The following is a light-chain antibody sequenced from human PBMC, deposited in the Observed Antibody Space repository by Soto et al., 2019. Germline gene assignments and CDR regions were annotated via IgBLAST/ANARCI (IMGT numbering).Light chain of an antibody. Sequence: DLQMTQSPSSLSASVGDRVTITCRASQSITGYLNWYQQKPGKAPKLVIYAASSLQSGVPSRFSGSGSGTDFTLTISSLQPEDFATYYCQQSYSIPYTFGQGTKLEIK. CDR2: AAS. CDR3: QQSYSIPYT. J-gene: IGKJ2*01. V-gene: IGKV1-39*01. CDR1: QSITGY.